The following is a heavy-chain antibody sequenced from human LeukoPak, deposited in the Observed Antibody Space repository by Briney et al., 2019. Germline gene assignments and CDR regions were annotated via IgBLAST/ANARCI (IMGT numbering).Heavy chain of an antibody. CDR1: GFTFGDYA. D-gene: IGHD3-3*01. J-gene: IGHJ4*02. CDR3: TLPFLGRFLEWPFDY. Sequence: QPGGSLRLSCTASGFTFGDYAMSWVRQAPGKGLEWVGFIRSKAYGGTTEYAASVKGRFTISRDDSKSIAYLQMNSLKTEDTAVYYCTLPFLGRFLEWPFDYWGQGTLVTVSS. CDR2: IRSKAYGGTT. V-gene: IGHV3-49*04.